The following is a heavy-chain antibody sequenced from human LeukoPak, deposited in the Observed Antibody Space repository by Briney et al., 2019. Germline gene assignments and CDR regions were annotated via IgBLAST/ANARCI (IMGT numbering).Heavy chain of an antibody. CDR2: ISGSGGTT. V-gene: IGHV3-23*01. D-gene: IGHD3-22*01. CDR3: AKDLTYYYDSTGYYFDY. J-gene: IGHJ4*02. CDR1: GFTFSSYA. Sequence: GGSLRLSCAASGFTFSSYAVGWVRQAPGKGLELVSGISGSGGTTYYADSVKGRFTISRDNSKNTLYLQLNSLRAEDTAIYYCAKDLTYYYDSTGYYFDYWGQGTLVTVSS.